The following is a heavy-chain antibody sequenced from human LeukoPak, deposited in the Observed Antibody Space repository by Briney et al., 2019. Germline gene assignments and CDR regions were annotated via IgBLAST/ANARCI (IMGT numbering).Heavy chain of an antibody. V-gene: IGHV5-51*01. CDR3: ARIAVADHPFYYYYMDV. Sequence: PGESLKISCKGSGYSFTSYWIGWVRQLPGKGLEWMGIIYPGDSDTRYSPSFQGQVTISADKSISTAYLQWSSLKASDTAMYYCARIAVADHPFYYYYMDVWGKGTTVTVSS. CDR1: GYSFTSYW. J-gene: IGHJ6*03. D-gene: IGHD6-19*01. CDR2: IYPGDSDT.